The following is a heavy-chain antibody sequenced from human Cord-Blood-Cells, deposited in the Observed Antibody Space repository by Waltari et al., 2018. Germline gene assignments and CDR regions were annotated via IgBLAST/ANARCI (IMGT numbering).Heavy chain of an antibody. CDR2: SSSGGSTI. D-gene: IGHD6-13*01. CDR3: ARGEQQQLYWYFDL. J-gene: IGHJ2*01. V-gene: IGHV3-48*03. Sequence: EVQLVESGGGLVQPGGSLRLSCAASGFTFSSYEMNWVRQAPGKGLEGGSYSSSGGSTIYYADSVKGRFTSSRDNAKNSLYLQMNSLRAEDTAVYYCARGEQQQLYWYFDLWGRGTLVTVSS. CDR1: GFTFSSYE.